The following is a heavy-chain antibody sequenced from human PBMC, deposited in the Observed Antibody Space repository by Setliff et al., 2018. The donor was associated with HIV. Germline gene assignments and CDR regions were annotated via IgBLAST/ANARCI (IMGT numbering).Heavy chain of an antibody. V-gene: IGHV3-11*04. CDR2: ITSTGSTI. CDR1: GFTFSDYY. Sequence: GGSLRLSCTASGFTFSDYYMSWIRQAPGKGLEWISYITSTGSTIFYADSVKGRFTISRDNAKNSLFLQMNSLRAEDTAIYYCARLLRGGGDYFDYWGQGTLVTVSS. D-gene: IGHD3-10*01. CDR3: ARLLRGGGDYFDY. J-gene: IGHJ4*02.